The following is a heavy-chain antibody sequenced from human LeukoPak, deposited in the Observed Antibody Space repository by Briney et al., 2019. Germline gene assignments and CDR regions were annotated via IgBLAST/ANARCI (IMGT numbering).Heavy chain of an antibody. J-gene: IGHJ6*02. CDR1: GGTFSSYA. D-gene: IGHD5-18*01. V-gene: IGHV1-69*13. CDR2: IIPIFGTA. CDR3: ARDWGPGYSYGYYYYYGMDV. Sequence: SVKVSCKASGGTFSSYAISWVRQAPGQGLEWMGGIIPIFGTANYAQKFQGRVTITADESTSTAYMELSSLRSEDTAVYYCARDWGPGYSYGYYYYYGMDVWGQGTTVIVSS.